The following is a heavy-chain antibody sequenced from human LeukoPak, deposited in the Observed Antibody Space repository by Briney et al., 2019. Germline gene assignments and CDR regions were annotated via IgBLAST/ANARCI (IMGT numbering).Heavy chain of an antibody. CDR1: GFTFRSNA. D-gene: IGHD2-15*01. CDR2: IRYDGNEK. CDR3: AQERDRRGYFDY. J-gene: IGHJ4*02. V-gene: IGHV3-30*02. Sequence: PGGSLRLSCAASGFTFRSNAMHWVRQAPGKGLEWVTFIRYDGNEKYYADSVKGRFTVSRDNSKNTLYLQMNSLRVGDTAVYYCAQERDRRGYFDYWGQGTLVTVSS.